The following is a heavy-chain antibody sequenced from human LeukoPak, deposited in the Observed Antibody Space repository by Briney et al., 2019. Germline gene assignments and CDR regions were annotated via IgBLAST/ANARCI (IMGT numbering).Heavy chain of an antibody. Sequence: PGGSLRLSCAGSGFTFSSYAMHWVRQAPGKGLEWVAVISYDGSNKYYADSVKGRFTISRDNSKNTLYLQMNSLRAEDTAVYYCARDVASSGYYYFDYWGQGTLVTVSS. CDR1: GFTFSSYA. CDR2: ISYDGSNK. V-gene: IGHV3-30-3*01. CDR3: ARDVASSGYYYFDY. J-gene: IGHJ4*02. D-gene: IGHD3-22*01.